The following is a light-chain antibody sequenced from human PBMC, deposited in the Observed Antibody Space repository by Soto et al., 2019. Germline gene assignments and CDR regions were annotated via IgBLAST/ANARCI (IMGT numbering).Light chain of an antibody. CDR3: VLYVGSGISV. CDR1: SGSVSTSYY. CDR2: STN. V-gene: IGLV8-61*01. J-gene: IGLJ1*01. Sequence: QTVVTKEPSFSVSPGGTVTLTCGLSSGSVSTSYYPSWYQQTPGQAPRTLIYSTNTRSSGVPDRFSGSILGNKAALTITGAQADDESDYYCVLYVGSGISVFGTGTKVTVL.